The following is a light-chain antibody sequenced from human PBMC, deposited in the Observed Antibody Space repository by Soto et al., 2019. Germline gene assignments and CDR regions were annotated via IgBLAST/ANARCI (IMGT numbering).Light chain of an antibody. CDR2: EVS. V-gene: IGLV2-14*01. Sequence: QSALTQPASVSGSPGQSITISCTGTSSDVAVYNYVSWYQQHPGKAPKPMIYEVSNRPSGVSNRFSGSKSGNTASLTISGLQAEDEADYYCCSYTTGSTYVFGTGTKV. CDR3: CSYTTGSTYV. CDR1: SSDVAVYNY. J-gene: IGLJ1*01.